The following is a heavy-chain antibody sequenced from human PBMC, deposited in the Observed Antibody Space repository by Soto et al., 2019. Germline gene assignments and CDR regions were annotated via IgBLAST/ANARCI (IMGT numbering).Heavy chain of an antibody. CDR2: INSDGSST. J-gene: IGHJ4*02. Sequence: EVQLVESGGGLVQPGGSLRLSCAASRFIFSSYWMHWVRQAPGKGLVWVSHINSDGSSTSYADSVKGRFTISRDNAKNTLYLQMNSLRAEDTAVYYCARLRYCSTTRCSTSDYWGQGTLVTVSS. CDR3: ARLRYCSTTRCSTSDY. D-gene: IGHD2-2*01. V-gene: IGHV3-74*01. CDR1: RFIFSSYW.